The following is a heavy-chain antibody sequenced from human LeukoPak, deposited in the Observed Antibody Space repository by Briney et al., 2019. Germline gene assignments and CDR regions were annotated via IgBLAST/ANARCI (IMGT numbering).Heavy chain of an antibody. D-gene: IGHD4-23*01. V-gene: IGHV3-30*07. Sequence: PGGSLRLSCAASGFTFNSYAMHWVRQAPGKGLEWVAVISYDGSNKYYADSVKGRFTISRDNSKNTLYLQMNSLRAEDTAVYYCARDVGGDDAFDIWGQGTMVTVSS. CDR2: ISYDGSNK. CDR3: ARDVGGDDAFDI. CDR1: GFTFNSYA. J-gene: IGHJ3*02.